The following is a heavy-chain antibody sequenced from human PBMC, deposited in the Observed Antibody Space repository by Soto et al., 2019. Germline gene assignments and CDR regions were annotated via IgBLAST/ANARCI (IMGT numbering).Heavy chain of an antibody. Sequence: SETLSLTCTVSGGSVISGSYQWTWIRQPPGKGLEWIGYIHVSGSTNDNPSLKGRVTMSIDTSKNQFSLKLSSVTAADTAVYYCARDGHGMDVWGQGTKVPVSS. CDR2: IHVSGST. CDR1: GGSVISGSYQ. CDR3: ARDGHGMDV. J-gene: IGHJ6*02. V-gene: IGHV4-61*01.